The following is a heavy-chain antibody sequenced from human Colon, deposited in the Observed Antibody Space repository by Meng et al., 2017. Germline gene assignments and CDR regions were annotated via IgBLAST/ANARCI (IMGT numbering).Heavy chain of an antibody. Sequence: QVPLVQSGAEVKKPGSSVKVSCKASGGTFSSYASSWVRQAPGQGLEWMGGIIPILGIANYAQKFQGRVTITADKSTSTAYMELSSLRSEDTAVYYCAKIHLGDSGLDYWGQGTLVTVSS. CDR1: GGTFSSYA. CDR2: IIPILGIA. D-gene: IGHD6-19*01. J-gene: IGHJ4*02. CDR3: AKIHLGDSGLDY. V-gene: IGHV1-69*10.